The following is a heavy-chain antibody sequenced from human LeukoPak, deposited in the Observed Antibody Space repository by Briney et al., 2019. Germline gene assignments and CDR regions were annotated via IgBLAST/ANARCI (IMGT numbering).Heavy chain of an antibody. J-gene: IGHJ4*02. Sequence: GGSLRLSCAASGFTFSSYAMHWVRQAPGKGLEWVAVISYDGSNKYYADSVKGRFTISRDNSKNTLYLQMNSLRAEDTAVYYCAREPTPGIAAAGTGLDYWGQGTLVTVSS. CDR3: AREPTPGIAAAGTGLDY. V-gene: IGHV3-30-3*01. CDR2: ISYDGSNK. CDR1: GFTFSSYA. D-gene: IGHD6-13*01.